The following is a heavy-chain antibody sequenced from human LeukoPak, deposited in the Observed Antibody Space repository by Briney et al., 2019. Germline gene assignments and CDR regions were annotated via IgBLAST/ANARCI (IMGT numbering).Heavy chain of an antibody. J-gene: IGHJ3*02. D-gene: IGHD3-10*01. V-gene: IGHV3-48*04. CDR2: ISSSSSTI. CDR1: GFTFSSYS. Sequence: GGSLRLSCAASGFTFSSYSMNWVRQAPGKGLEWVSYISSSSSTIYYADSVKGRFTISRDNAKNSLYLQMNSLRAEDTAVYYCARGSTMDYYTFDIWGQGTMVTVSS. CDR3: ARGSTMDYYTFDI.